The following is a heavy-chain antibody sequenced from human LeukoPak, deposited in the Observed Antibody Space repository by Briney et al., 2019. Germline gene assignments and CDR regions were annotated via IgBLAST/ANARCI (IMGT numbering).Heavy chain of an antibody. V-gene: IGHV3-48*03. Sequence: GGSLRLSCAASGLTFSSYEMNWVRQAPGKGLEWVSYISGSGGNTYYADSVKGRFTITRDNAKNSLFLQMNSLRAEDTAVYYCARGFLFPYYFDYWGQGTLVTVSS. CDR3: ARGFLFPYYFDY. CDR1: GLTFSSYE. J-gene: IGHJ4*02. CDR2: ISGSGGNT.